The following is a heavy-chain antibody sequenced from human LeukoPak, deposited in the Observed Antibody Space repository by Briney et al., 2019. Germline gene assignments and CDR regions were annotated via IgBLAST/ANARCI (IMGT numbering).Heavy chain of an antibody. D-gene: IGHD6-13*01. V-gene: IGHV4-59*01. J-gene: IGHJ4*02. CDR1: GGSISSYY. Sequence: PSETLSLTCTVSGGSISSYYWSWIRQPPGKGLEWIGYIYYSGSTNYNPSLKSRVTISVDTSKNQFSLKLSSVTAADTAVYYCARVDSSSWYGVFGYGGQGTLVTVSS. CDR2: IYYSGST. CDR3: ARVDSSSWYGVFGY.